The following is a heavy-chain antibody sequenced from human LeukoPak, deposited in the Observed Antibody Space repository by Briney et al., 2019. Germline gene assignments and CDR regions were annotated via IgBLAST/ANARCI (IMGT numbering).Heavy chain of an antibody. CDR3: ARHYYDSSGYYPLYFDY. CDR2: INHSGST. J-gene: IGHJ4*02. Sequence: GSLRLSCEASGFTFSTYEMNWIRQPPGKGLEWIGEINHSGSTNYNPSLKSRVTISVDTSKKQFSLKLSSVTAADTAVYYCARHYYDSSGYYPLYFDYWGQGTLVTVSS. CDR1: GFTFSTYE. D-gene: IGHD3-22*01. V-gene: IGHV4-34*01.